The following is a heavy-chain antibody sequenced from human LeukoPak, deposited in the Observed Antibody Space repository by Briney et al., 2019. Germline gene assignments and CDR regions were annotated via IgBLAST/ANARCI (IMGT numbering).Heavy chain of an antibody. CDR3: ARHPPYGSRNWGAYYFDS. D-gene: IGHD3-10*01. CDR1: GGAISSTTYY. Sequence: SETLSLTCNVSGGAISSTTYYWGWIRQPPGKGLEWIGSIYYSGSTYYNPSLKSRVTISVNTSHNQFSLKLNSVTAADTALYYCARHPPYGSRNWGAYYFDSWGQGTLVTVSS. J-gene: IGHJ4*02. V-gene: IGHV4-39*01. CDR2: IYYSGST.